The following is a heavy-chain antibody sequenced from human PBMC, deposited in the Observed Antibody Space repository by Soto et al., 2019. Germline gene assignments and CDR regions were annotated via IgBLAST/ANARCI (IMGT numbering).Heavy chain of an antibody. CDR3: ARSGYYDYIWGSQAPYDAFDI. J-gene: IGHJ3*02. CDR2: ISSSSSYI. V-gene: IGHV3-21*01. D-gene: IGHD3-16*01. CDR1: GFTFSSYS. Sequence: EVQLVESGGGLVKPGGSLRLSCAASGFTFSSYSMNWVRQAPGKGLEWVSSISSSSSYIYYADSVKGRFTISRDNAKNSLYLQMNSLRAEDTAVYYCARSGYYDYIWGSQAPYDAFDIWGQGTMVTVSS.